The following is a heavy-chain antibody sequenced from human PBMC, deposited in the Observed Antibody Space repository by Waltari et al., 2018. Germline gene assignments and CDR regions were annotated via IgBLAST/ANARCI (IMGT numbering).Heavy chain of an antibody. CDR3: VGSIAVALYYFDY. J-gene: IGHJ4*02. V-gene: IGHV3-30*01. CDR2: ISYDGSNK. Sequence: QVQLVESGGGVVQPGRSLRLSCAASGFTFSRYAMHWVRPAPGKGLEWVAVISYDGSNKYYADSVKGRFTISRDNSKNTLYLQMNSLRAEDTAVYYCVGSIAVALYYFDYWGQGTLVTVSS. CDR1: GFTFSRYA. D-gene: IGHD6-19*01.